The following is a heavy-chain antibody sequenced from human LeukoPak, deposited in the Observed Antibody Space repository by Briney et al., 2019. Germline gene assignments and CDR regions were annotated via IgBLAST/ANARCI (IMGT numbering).Heavy chain of an antibody. D-gene: IGHD3-10*01. CDR2: ISGSGGST. Sequence: GGSLRLSCAASGFTFSSYAMSWVRQAPGKGLEWVSAISGSGGSTYYADSVKGRLTTSRDNSKNTLYLQMNSLRAEDTAVYYCAKDLYGSGSYSDWFDPWGQGTLVTVSS. CDR3: AKDLYGSGSYSDWFDP. CDR1: GFTFSSYA. V-gene: IGHV3-23*01. J-gene: IGHJ5*02.